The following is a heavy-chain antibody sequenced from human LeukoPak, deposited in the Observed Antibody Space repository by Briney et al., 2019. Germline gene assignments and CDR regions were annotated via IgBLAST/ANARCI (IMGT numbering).Heavy chain of an antibody. V-gene: IGHV3-9*01. CDR1: GFTFDDYA. D-gene: IGHD1-26*01. CDR2: ISWNSGSI. Sequence: PGRSLRLSCAASGFTFDDYAMHWVRQAPGKGLEWVSGISWNSGSIGYADSVKGRFTISRDNAKNSLYLQMNSLRAEDTTLYYCAKSGGSYVGWFDPWGQGTLVTVSS. J-gene: IGHJ5*02. CDR3: AKSGGSYVGWFDP.